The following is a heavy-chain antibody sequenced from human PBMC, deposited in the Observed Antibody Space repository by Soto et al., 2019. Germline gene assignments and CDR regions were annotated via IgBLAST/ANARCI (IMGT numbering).Heavy chain of an antibody. V-gene: IGHV1-2*02. Sequence: QVQLVQSGAEVKKSGASVKVSCKPSGYSFSDYFIQWVRQAPGQGLEWVAWINPKTAATNYAKKFQGRVSLTWDTSSHPAYMQLTGLRPDDTAVYYCARIKWGLNYYNGMEVWGQGTTVIVSS. J-gene: IGHJ6*02. CDR3: ARIKWGLNYYNGMEV. D-gene: IGHD1-26*01. CDR2: INPKTAAT. CDR1: GYSFSDYF.